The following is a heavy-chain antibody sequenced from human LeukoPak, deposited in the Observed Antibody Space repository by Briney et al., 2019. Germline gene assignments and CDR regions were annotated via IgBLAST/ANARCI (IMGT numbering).Heavy chain of an antibody. CDR2: ISYDGSSK. CDR3: AREPYSSSPYYYYYMDV. Sequence: PGGSLRLSCAASGFTFSSYGMHWVRQAPGKGLEWVAVISYDGSSKYYADSVKGRFTISRDNSKNTLYLQMNSLRAEDTAVYYCAREPYSSSPYYYYYMDVWGKGTTVTVSS. D-gene: IGHD6-6*01. J-gene: IGHJ6*03. CDR1: GFTFSSYG. V-gene: IGHV3-30*03.